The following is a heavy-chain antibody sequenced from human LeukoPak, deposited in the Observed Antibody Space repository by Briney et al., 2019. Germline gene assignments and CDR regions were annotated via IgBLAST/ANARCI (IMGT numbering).Heavy chain of an antibody. CDR3: ADYRKPQGLDY. CDR2: IDATGSDT. J-gene: IGHJ4*02. Sequence: GGSLRLSCAVSEFPFSIYAMTWVRQAPGQGLEWVSAIDATGSDTYYTDSVKGRFTISRDNSKNTVYLQTNSLRAEDTAVYYCADYRKPQGLDYWGQGTLVTVSS. CDR1: EFPFSIYA. D-gene: IGHD1-14*01. V-gene: IGHV3-23*01.